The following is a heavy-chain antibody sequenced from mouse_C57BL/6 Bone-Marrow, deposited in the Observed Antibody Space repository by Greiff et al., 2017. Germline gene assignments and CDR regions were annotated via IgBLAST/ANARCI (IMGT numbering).Heavy chain of an antibody. CDR1: GYTFTSYW. CDR2: INPSSGYT. V-gene: IGHV1-7*01. Sequence: LQESGAELAKPGASVKLSCKASGYTFTSYWMHWVKQRPGQGLEWIGYINPSSGYTKYNQKFKDKATLTADHSSSAAYMQLSRLTSEYSAIYYCARSLTTVVIEDWGQGTTLTVSS. D-gene: IGHD1-1*01. J-gene: IGHJ2*01. CDR3: ARSLTTVVIED.